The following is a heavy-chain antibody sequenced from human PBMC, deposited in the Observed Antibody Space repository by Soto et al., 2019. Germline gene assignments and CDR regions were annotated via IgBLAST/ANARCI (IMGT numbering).Heavy chain of an antibody. Sequence: SQTLSLTCAISGDSVSSNSAAWNWIKQSPSRGLEWLGRTYYRSKWYNDYAVSVKSRITINPDTSKNQFSLQLSSVTAADTAVYYCARLNGYCISTNCHGYYGMDVWGQGTTVTVS. CDR1: GDSVSSNSAA. J-gene: IGHJ6*02. D-gene: IGHD2-2*03. CDR3: ARLNGYCISTNCHGYYGMDV. CDR2: TYYRSKWYN. V-gene: IGHV6-1*01.